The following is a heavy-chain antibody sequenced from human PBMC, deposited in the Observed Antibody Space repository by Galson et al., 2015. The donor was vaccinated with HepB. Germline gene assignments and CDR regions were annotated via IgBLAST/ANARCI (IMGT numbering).Heavy chain of an antibody. CDR1: GYTFTSYA. CDR3: ASRREHYYGSGSYYTEFDY. V-gene: IGHV7-4-1*02. D-gene: IGHD3-10*01. Sequence: SVKVSCKASGYTFTSYAMNWVRQAPGQGLEWMGWINTNTGNPTYAQGFTGRFVFSLDTSVSTAYLQISSLKAEDTAVYYCASRREHYYGSGSYYTEFDYWGQGTLVTVSS. CDR2: INTNTGNP. J-gene: IGHJ4*02.